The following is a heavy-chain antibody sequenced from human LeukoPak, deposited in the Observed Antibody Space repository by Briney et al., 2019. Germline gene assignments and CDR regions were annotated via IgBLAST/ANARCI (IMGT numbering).Heavy chain of an antibody. CDR3: ARERCSSTSCYNWFDP. CDR2: INPNSGGT. J-gene: IGHJ5*02. V-gene: IGHV1-2*02. Sequence: ASVKVSCKASGYTFTGYYMHWVRQAPGQGLEWMGWINPNSGGTNYAQKIQGRVTMTRDTSISTAYMELSRLRSDDTAVYYCARERCSSTSCYNWFDPWGQGTLVTVSS. CDR1: GYTFTGYY. D-gene: IGHD2-2*01.